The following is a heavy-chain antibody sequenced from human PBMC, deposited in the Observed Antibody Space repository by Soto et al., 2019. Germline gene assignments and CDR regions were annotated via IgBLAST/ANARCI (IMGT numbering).Heavy chain of an antibody. CDR2: IDPSDSYT. V-gene: IGHV5-10-1*01. D-gene: IGHD6-6*01. CDR3: ATTRGAEYGSSWAYFDY. Sequence: GESLKISCKGSGYSFTSYWISWVRQMPGKGLEWMGRIDPSDSYTNYSPSFQGHVTISADKSISTAYLQWSSLKASDTAMYYCATTRGAEYGSSWAYFDYWGQGNLVTVSS. CDR1: GYSFTSYW. J-gene: IGHJ4*02.